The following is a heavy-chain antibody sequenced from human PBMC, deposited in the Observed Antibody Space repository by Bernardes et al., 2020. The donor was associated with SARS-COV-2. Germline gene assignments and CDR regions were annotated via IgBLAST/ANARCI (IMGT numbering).Heavy chain of an antibody. CDR2: ISSSSSYI. Sequence: GGSLRLSRAASGFTFSSYSMNWVRQAPGKGLEWVSSISSSSSYIYYADSVKGRFTISRDNAKNSLYLQMNSLRAEDTAVYYCARARPTTLVVDAFDIWGQGTMVTVSS. J-gene: IGHJ3*02. CDR1: GFTFSSYS. D-gene: IGHD2-8*02. V-gene: IGHV3-21*01. CDR3: ARARPTTLVVDAFDI.